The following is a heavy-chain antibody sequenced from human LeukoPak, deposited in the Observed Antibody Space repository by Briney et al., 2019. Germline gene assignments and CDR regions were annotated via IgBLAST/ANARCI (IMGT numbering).Heavy chain of an antibody. V-gene: IGHV1-8*01. Sequence: ASVKVSCKASGYTFTSYDINWVRQATGQGLGWMGWMNPNSGNTGYAQKFQGRVTMTRNTSISTAYMEVGSLTSEDTAVYYCARTCSGTSCADFDYWGQGSLVTVSS. CDR3: ARTCSGTSCADFDY. CDR2: MNPNSGNT. D-gene: IGHD2-2*01. J-gene: IGHJ4*02. CDR1: GYTFTSYD.